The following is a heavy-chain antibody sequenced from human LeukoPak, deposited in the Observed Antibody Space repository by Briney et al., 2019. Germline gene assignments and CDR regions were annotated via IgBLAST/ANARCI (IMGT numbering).Heavy chain of an antibody. Sequence: GGSLRLSCSASGFTFSSYGMHWVRQAPGKGLEWVAVIWYDGSNKYYADSVKGRFTISRDNSKNTLYLQMNSLRAGDTAVYYCAKEGSYPFDYWGQGTLVTVSS. J-gene: IGHJ4*02. CDR2: IWYDGSNK. V-gene: IGHV3-33*06. CDR1: GFTFSSYG. D-gene: IGHD5-18*01. CDR3: AKEGSYPFDY.